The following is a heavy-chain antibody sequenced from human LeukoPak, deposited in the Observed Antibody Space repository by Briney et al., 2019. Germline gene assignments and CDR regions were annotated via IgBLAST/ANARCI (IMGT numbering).Heavy chain of an antibody. CDR3: ARGDFDASGYSVPFDY. Sequence: SETLSLTCTVSGGSISSYYWSWVRQPPGKGLEWIEYTYYRGSTNYNPSLKSRVTISVDTSKNQFSLKLSSVTAADSAIYFCARGDFDASGYSVPFDYWGQGALVTVSS. J-gene: IGHJ4*02. CDR2: TYYRGST. CDR1: GGSISSYY. D-gene: IGHD3-22*01. V-gene: IGHV4-59*01.